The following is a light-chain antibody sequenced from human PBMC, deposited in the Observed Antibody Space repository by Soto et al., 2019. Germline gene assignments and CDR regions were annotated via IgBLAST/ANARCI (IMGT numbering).Light chain of an antibody. CDR2: DAS. CDR1: QSVSSY. J-gene: IGKJ3*01. CDR3: QQRSRWPLT. Sequence: EIVLTQSPATLSLSPGERATLSCRASQSVSSYLAWYQQKPGQAPRLLIYDASHRATGVPARFSGSGSGTDFTLTISSLQPEDFAVYYCQQRSRWPLTFGPGNKVDIK. V-gene: IGKV3-11*01.